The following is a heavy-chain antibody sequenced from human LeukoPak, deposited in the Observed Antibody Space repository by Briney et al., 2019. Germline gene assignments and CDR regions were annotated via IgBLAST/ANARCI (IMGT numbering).Heavy chain of an antibody. V-gene: IGHV3-48*01. CDR3: ARDLAAAGDY. Sequence: GGSLRLSCAASGFTFSSYSTNWVRQAPGKGLEWVSYISSSSSTIYYADSVKGRFTISRDNAKNSLYLQMNSLRAEDTAVYYCARDLAAAGDYWGQGTLVTVSS. D-gene: IGHD6-13*01. CDR2: ISSSSSTI. CDR1: GFTFSSYS. J-gene: IGHJ4*02.